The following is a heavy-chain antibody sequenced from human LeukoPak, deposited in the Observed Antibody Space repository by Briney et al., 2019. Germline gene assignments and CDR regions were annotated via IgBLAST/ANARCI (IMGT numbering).Heavy chain of an antibody. V-gene: IGHV4-4*07. D-gene: IGHD3-22*01. CDR1: GGSMSSYF. Sequence: SETLSLTCTVSGGSMSSYFWSWIRQPPGKGLEWIGHIFTSGTTNYNPSLNSRVTMSVDPSTNQFPLKLRSVTAADTAVYYCVRSYDSSCYSVGFDYWGQGTLVTVSS. CDR2: IFTSGTT. CDR3: VRSYDSSCYSVGFDY. J-gene: IGHJ4*02.